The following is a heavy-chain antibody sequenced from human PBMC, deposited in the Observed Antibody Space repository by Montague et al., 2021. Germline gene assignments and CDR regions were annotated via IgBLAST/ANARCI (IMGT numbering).Heavy chain of an antibody. CDR3: AGLGLLEKYYFDY. V-gene: IGHV4-61*01. D-gene: IGHD3-16*01. J-gene: IGHJ4*02. CDR2: IYYSRST. Sequence: SETLSLTCTVSGGSVSSGSYYWSWIRQPPGKGLEWLGNIYYSRSTNYNPSLKSRVTISVDTSKNQFSLRLSSVTAADTVVYYCAGLGLLEKYYFDYWGQGTLVTVSS. CDR1: GGSVSSGSYY.